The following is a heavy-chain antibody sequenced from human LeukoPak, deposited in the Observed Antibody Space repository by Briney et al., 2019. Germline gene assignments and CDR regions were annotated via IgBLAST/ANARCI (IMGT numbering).Heavy chain of an antibody. CDR3: ARDLSGNFDY. CDR2: IWYDGSNK. V-gene: IGHV3-33*01. J-gene: IGHJ4*02. Sequence: GGSLRLSCAASGFTFSSYGMHWVRQAPGKGLEWVAVIWYDGSNKYYADPVKGRFTISRDNSKDTLYLQMNSLRAEDTAVYYCARDLSGNFDYWGQGTLVTVSS. D-gene: IGHD6-19*01. CDR1: GFTFSSYG.